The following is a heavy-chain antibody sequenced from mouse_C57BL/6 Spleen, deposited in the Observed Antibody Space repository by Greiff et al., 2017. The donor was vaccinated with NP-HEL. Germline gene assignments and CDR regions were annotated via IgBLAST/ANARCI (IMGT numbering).Heavy chain of an antibody. CDR1: GYTFTSYT. CDR3: ARGAGFDY. CDR2: INPSSGYT. J-gene: IGHJ2*01. Sequence: VQLHQSGAELARPGASVKMSCKASGYTFTSYTMHWVKQRPGQGLEWIGYINPSSGYTKYNQKFKDKATLTADKSSSTAYMQLSSLTSEDSAVYYCARGAGFDYWGQGTTLTVSS. V-gene: IGHV1-4*01.